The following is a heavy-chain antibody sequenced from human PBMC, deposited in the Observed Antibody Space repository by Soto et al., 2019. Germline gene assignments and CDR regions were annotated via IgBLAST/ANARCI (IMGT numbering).Heavy chain of an antibody. CDR3: ARQRGSGWTFDY. D-gene: IGHD2-15*01. Sequence: HPGGSLRLSGAASGFSVSSYGMHWVRHAPSKGLEWVAMISYDGTDEYYADSVKGRFTIFRDYSKNAVYLQMNSLRAEDTAVYYCARQRGSGWTFDYWGQGTLVTVS. CDR1: GFSVSSYG. V-gene: IGHV3-30*03. CDR2: ISYDGTDE. J-gene: IGHJ4*02.